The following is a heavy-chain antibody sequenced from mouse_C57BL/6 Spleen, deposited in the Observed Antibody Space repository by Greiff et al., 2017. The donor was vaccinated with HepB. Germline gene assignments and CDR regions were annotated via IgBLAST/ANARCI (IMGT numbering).Heavy chain of an antibody. Sequence: EVKLQESGGGLVKPGGSLKLSCAASGFTFSSYAMSWVRQTPEKRLEWVATISDGGSYTYYPDNVKGRFTISRDNAKNNLYLQMSHLKSEDTAMYYCARDRYYYGSSHKYFDVWGTGTTVTVSS. J-gene: IGHJ1*03. CDR1: GFTFSSYA. CDR2: ISDGGSYT. D-gene: IGHD1-1*01. CDR3: ARDRYYYGSSHKYFDV. V-gene: IGHV5-4*01.